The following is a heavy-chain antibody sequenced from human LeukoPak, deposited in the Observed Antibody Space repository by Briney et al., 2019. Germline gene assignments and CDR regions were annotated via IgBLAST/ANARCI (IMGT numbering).Heavy chain of an antibody. CDR2: IWYDGSNK. Sequence: GRSLRLSCAASGFTFSSYGMHWVRQAPGKGLEWVAVIWYDGSNKYYADSVKGRFTISRDNSKNTLYLQMNSLRAEDTAVYYCAGGGCSSTSCYGDFDYWGQGTLVTVSS. J-gene: IGHJ4*02. V-gene: IGHV3-33*01. CDR1: GFTFSSYG. CDR3: AGGGCSSTSCYGDFDY. D-gene: IGHD2-2*01.